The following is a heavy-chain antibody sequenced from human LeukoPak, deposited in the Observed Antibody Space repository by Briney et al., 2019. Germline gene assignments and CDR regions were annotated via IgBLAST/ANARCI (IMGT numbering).Heavy chain of an antibody. CDR1: GGSFSGYY. CDR2: INHGGST. V-gene: IGHV4-34*01. CDR3: ARTQRCFDY. J-gene: IGHJ4*02. Sequence: SETLSLTCAVYGGSFSGYYWSWIRQPPGKGLEWIGEINHGGSTNYNPSLKSRVTISVDTSKNQFSLKLSSVTAADTAVYYCARTQRCFDYWGQGTLVTVSS.